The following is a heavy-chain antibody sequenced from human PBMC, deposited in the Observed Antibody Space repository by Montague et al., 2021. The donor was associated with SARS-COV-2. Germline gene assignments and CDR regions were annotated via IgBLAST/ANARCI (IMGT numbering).Heavy chain of an antibody. Sequence: SLRLSCAASGFTFSSYWMHWVRQAPGKGLVWVSRINSDGSSTSYADSVKGRFTISRDNAKNTLYLQMNSLRAEDTAVYYCARDSYYYGSGSYYRKPSFDYWGQGTLVTVSS. CDR3: ARDSYYYGSGSYYRKPSFDY. D-gene: IGHD3-10*01. V-gene: IGHV3-74*01. J-gene: IGHJ4*02. CDR2: INSDGSST. CDR1: GFTFSSYW.